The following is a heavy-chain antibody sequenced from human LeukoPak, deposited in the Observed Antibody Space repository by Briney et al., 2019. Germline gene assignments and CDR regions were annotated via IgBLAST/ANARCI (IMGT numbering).Heavy chain of an antibody. D-gene: IGHD1-26*01. CDR3: ARAQDSWPPSGSYGRGAFDY. J-gene: IGHJ4*02. Sequence: GGSLRLSCAASGFTFSSYSMNWVRQAPGKGLEWVSYTSSSSSTIYYADSVKGRFTISRDNAKNSLYLQMNSLRAEDTAVYYCARAQDSWPPSGSYGRGAFDYWGQGTLVTVSS. CDR2: TSSSSSTI. CDR1: GFTFSSYS. V-gene: IGHV3-48*01.